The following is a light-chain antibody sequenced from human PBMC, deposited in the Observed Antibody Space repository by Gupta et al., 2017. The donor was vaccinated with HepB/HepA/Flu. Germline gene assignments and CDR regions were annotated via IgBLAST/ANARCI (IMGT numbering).Light chain of an antibody. Sequence: DIQMTQSPSSLSASVGDRVTITCQASQDIASNLNWYQQRPGKAPKLLIYDASNLEVGVPSRFSGSGSETKFTFTISGLQPEDFATYYCLQNDKVPISFAGGTKVEIK. V-gene: IGKV1-33*01. CDR2: DAS. CDR1: QDIASN. J-gene: IGKJ4*01. CDR3: LQNDKVPIS.